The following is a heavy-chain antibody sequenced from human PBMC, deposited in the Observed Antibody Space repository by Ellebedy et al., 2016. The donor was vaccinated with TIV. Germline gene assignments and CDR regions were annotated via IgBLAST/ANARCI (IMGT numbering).Heavy chain of an antibody. CDR3: ARHRLELPDWFDP. CDR1: GGSISSYY. D-gene: IGHD1-7*01. CDR2: IYTSGST. V-gene: IGHV4-4*07. J-gene: IGHJ5*02. Sequence: SETLSLXXTVSGGSISSYYWSWIRQPAGKGLEWIGRIYTSGSTNYNPSLKSRVTMSVDTSKNQFSLKLSSVTAADTAVYYCARHRLELPDWFDPWGQGTLVTVSS.